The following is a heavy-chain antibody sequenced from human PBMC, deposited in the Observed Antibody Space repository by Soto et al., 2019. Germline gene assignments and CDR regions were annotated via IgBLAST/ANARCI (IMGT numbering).Heavy chain of an antibody. J-gene: IGHJ4*02. V-gene: IGHV1-18*04. D-gene: IGHD3-10*01. CDR2: IAPHSGRT. CDR3: ARAATGSYHSAH. Sequence: GPGVKKPGASVRVSCMTSGYAFTSYGVNWVRQAPGQGLEWMGWIAPHSGRTTYLPKFQGRVTITADAATNTAYMELGSLSSDDTGIYFCARAATGSYHSAHWGQGTVVTVSS. CDR1: GYAFTSYG.